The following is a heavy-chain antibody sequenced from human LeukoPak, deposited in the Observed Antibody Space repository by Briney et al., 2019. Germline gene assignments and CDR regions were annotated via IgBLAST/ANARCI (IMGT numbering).Heavy chain of an antibody. J-gene: IGHJ4*02. V-gene: IGHV3-21*04. D-gene: IGHD3-10*01. CDR1: GFTFSSYS. Sequence: GGSLRLSCAASGFTFSSYSMNWVRQAPGKGLEWVSSISSSSSYIYYADSVKGRFTISRDNSKNTLYLQMNSLRAEDTAVYYCAKDLSDYGSGSYLFDYWGQGTLVTVSS. CDR2: ISSSSSYI. CDR3: AKDLSDYGSGSYLFDY.